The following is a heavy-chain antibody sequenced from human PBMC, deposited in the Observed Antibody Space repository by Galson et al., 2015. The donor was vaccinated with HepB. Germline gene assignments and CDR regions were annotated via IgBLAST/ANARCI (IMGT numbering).Heavy chain of an antibody. CDR1: GVTFDDYA. CDR2: ISWNSGSI. J-gene: IGHJ6*02. CDR3: AIDKGTQDHYPYSGTDV. V-gene: IGHV3-9*01. Sequence: SLRLSCAASGVTFDDYAMHWVRQAPGKGLEWVSGISWNSGSIGYADSVKGRFTISRDNAKNSLYLQMNSLRAEDTALYDCAIDKGTQDHYPYSGTDVPRPGTPVTVSS. D-gene: IGHD2-15*01.